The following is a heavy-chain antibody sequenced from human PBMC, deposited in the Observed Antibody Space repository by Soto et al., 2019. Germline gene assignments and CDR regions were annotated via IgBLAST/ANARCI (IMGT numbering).Heavy chain of an antibody. CDR3: ARDRANSSGWYYYYMDV. Sequence: GGSLGISCAASGFTFSSYWMSWVRQAPGKGLEWVANIKQDGSEKYYVDSVKGRFTISRDNAKNSLYLQMNSLRAEDTAVYYCARDRANSSGWYYYYMDVWCKGT. D-gene: IGHD6-19*01. CDR2: IKQDGSEK. V-gene: IGHV3-7*01. J-gene: IGHJ6*03. CDR1: GFTFSSYW.